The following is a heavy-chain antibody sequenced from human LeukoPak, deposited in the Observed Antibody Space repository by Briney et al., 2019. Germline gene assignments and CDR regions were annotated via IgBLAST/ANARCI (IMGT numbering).Heavy chain of an antibody. CDR1: GFTFSSHG. CDR2: IWNDGSNT. D-gene: IGHD6-13*01. Sequence: GGSLRLSCAASGFTFSSHGMHWVRQAPGKGLEWVAVIWNDGSNTYHADSVKGRFTVSRDNSKNTLYLQMNSLRAEDTAVYYCARDRGSRWFGPTDYWGQGTLVTVSS. J-gene: IGHJ4*02. V-gene: IGHV3-33*01. CDR3: ARDRGSRWFGPTDY.